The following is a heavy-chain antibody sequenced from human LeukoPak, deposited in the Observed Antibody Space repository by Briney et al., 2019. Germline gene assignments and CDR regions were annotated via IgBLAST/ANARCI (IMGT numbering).Heavy chain of an antibody. Sequence: GGSLRLSCAASGFTFSSYWMSWVRQAPGKGLEWVANIKQGGSEKYYVDSVKGRFTISRDNAKNSLYLQMNSLRAEDTAVYYCASSGGGPDPYYFDYWGQGTLVTVSS. CDR3: ASSGGGPDPYYFDY. J-gene: IGHJ4*02. CDR2: IKQGGSEK. V-gene: IGHV3-7*01. CDR1: GFTFSSYW. D-gene: IGHD3-10*01.